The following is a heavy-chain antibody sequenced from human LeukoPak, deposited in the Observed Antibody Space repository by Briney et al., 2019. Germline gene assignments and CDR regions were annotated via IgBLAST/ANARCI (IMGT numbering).Heavy chain of an antibody. Sequence: GASVKVSCKASGYTFTSYAMHWVRQAPGQRLEWMGWINAGNGNTKYSQKFQGRVTITRDTSASTAYMELSSLRSEDTAVYYCARVFCSGGSCSHFDYWGQGTLVTVSS. CDR3: ARVFCSGGSCSHFDY. V-gene: IGHV1-3*01. D-gene: IGHD2-15*01. J-gene: IGHJ4*02. CDR1: GYTFTSYA. CDR2: INAGNGNT.